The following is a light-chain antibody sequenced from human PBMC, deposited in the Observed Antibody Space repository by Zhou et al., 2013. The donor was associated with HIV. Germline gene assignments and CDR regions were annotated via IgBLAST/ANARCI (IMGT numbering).Light chain of an antibody. V-gene: IGKV3-20*01. CDR3: QQYGNSPYT. CDR1: QSVSSSY. CDR2: GAS. Sequence: EIVLTQSPGTLSLSPGERATLSCRASQSVSSSYLAWYQQKPGQAPRLLIYGASSRATGIPDRFSGNGSGTDFTLTISRLEPEDFAVYYCQQYGNSPYTFGRGTKLE. J-gene: IGKJ2*01.